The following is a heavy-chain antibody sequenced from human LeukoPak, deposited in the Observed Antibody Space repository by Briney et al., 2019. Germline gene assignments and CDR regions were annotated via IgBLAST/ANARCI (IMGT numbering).Heavy chain of an antibody. D-gene: IGHD5-12*01. CDR3: AKGGYSGYDIPYYFDY. Sequence: GGSLRLSCAASGFTFDDYAMHWVRQAPGKGLEWVSGISWNSGSIGYADSVKGRFTISRDNAKNSLYLQMNSLRAEDTALYYCAKGGYSGYDIPYYFDYGGQGTLVTVSA. CDR1: GFTFDDYA. CDR2: ISWNSGSI. V-gene: IGHV3-9*01. J-gene: IGHJ4*02.